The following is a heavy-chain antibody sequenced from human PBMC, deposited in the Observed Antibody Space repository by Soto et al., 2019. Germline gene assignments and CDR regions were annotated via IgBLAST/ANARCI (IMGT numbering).Heavy chain of an antibody. Sequence: GGSLSLSCAASGFTFSSYEMNWVRQAPGKGLEWVSYISSSGSTIYYADSVKGRFTISRDNAKNSLYLQMNSLRAADTAVYYWARRSCSGGSCYYGDDYWGQGTLVTVSS. V-gene: IGHV3-48*03. CDR3: ARRSCSGGSCYYGDDY. J-gene: IGHJ4*02. D-gene: IGHD2-15*01. CDR1: GFTFSSYE. CDR2: ISSSGSTI.